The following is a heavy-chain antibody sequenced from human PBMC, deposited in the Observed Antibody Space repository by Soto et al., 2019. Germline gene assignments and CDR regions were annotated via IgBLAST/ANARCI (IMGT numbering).Heavy chain of an antibody. Sequence: QIQLVQSGAEVKKPGASVKVSCKTSGFTFKGYYIYWVRQAPGQGLELMGWISTYNGITQYTESLQDRVTMTIETSASTAHLELRSLTSEDTAGYFWVRGDTYYSEWYFQSWGQGTLVIVSS. CDR1: GFTFKGYY. CDR3: VRGDTYYSEWYFQS. V-gene: IGHV1-18*01. J-gene: IGHJ4*02. D-gene: IGHD2-21*01. CDR2: ISTYNGIT.